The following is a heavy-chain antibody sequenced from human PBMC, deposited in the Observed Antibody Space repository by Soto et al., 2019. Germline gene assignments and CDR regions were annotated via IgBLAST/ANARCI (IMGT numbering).Heavy chain of an antibody. CDR3: ERDNYKNYVNYFDL. CDR2: ITSSGGST. J-gene: IGHJ5*02. Sequence: PGGSLRLSCAASGFTFRNYYMTWMRQTPGKGLEWISTITSSGGSTYYAASVKGRVTISRDNANNSLYLQMTGLRAEDTALYYCERDNYKNYVNYFDLWGQATLVTVSS. CDR1: GFTFRNYY. D-gene: IGHD3-16*01. V-gene: IGHV3-11*01.